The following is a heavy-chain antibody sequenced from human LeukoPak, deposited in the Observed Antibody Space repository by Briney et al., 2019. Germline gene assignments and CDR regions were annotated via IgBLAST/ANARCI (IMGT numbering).Heavy chain of an antibody. CDR2: ISGSAERT. CDR3: AKRDYPSPTDFYPLFDY. V-gene: IGHV3-23*01. Sequence: GGSLRLSCVASGFIFDNYAMAWVRQAPGKGLEWVSGISGSAERTYYADSVRGRFTFSRDNSKNTLFLQLNSLRADDTAVYFCAKRDYPSPTDFYPLFDYWGQGALVTVSS. D-gene: IGHD3/OR15-3a*01. CDR1: GFIFDNYA. J-gene: IGHJ4*02.